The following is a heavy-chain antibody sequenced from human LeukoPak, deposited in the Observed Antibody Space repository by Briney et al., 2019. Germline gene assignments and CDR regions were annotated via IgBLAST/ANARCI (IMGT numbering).Heavy chain of an antibody. CDR3: ARSRVVVPASNWFDP. V-gene: IGHV1-46*01. D-gene: IGHD2-2*01. CDR1: GYTFTSYW. CDR2: INPDGGST. Sequence: ASVKVSCKASGYTFTSYWIQWVRQAPGQGLEWMGLINPDGGSTAYAHRFQGRVTMTRDTSTSTVYMDLSSLRSEDTAVYYCARSRVVVPASNWFDPWGQGTLVTVSS. J-gene: IGHJ5*02.